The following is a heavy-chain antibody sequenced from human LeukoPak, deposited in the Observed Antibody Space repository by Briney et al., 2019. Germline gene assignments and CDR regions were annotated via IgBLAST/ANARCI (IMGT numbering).Heavy chain of an antibody. CDR1: GYTFTSYG. D-gene: IGHD3-10*01. Sequence: ASVTVSCKASGYTFTSYGISGVRQAPGQGLEGMGWISAYNGNTNYAQKLQRRLTMTTDTSTSTAYMELRSLRSDDTAVYYCASATVRSYYYGMDVWGQGTTVTVSS. V-gene: IGHV1-18*01. CDR2: ISAYNGNT. CDR3: ASATVRSYYYGMDV. J-gene: IGHJ6*02.